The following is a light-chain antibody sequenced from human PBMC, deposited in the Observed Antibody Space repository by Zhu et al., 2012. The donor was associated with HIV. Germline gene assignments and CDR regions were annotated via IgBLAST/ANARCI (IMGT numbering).Light chain of an antibody. CDR1: QSISSTY. V-gene: IGKV3-20*01. CDR2: GAS. CDR3: QQYDSSPWT. J-gene: IGKJ1*01. Sequence: EIVLTQSPGTLSLSPGERATLSCRASQSISSTYLAWYQQKPGQAPRLLIYGASSRATGIPDRFSGSGSGTDFTLTISRLEPEDFALYHCQQYDSSPWTFGQGTKVEIK.